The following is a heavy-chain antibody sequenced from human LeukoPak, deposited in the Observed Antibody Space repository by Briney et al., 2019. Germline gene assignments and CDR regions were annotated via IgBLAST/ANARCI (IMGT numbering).Heavy chain of an antibody. Sequence: GSGPALLKATQTLTLTCTFSGFARSTSGMCVSWIRQPPGKALEWLARIDWDDDKYYSTSLKTRLTISKDTSKNQVVLTMTNMDPVDTAPYYCARAGTTVTTFDYWGQGTLVTVSS. J-gene: IGHJ4*02. V-gene: IGHV2-70*11. D-gene: IGHD4-17*01. CDR2: IDWDDDK. CDR1: GFARSTSGMC. CDR3: ARAGTTVTTFDY.